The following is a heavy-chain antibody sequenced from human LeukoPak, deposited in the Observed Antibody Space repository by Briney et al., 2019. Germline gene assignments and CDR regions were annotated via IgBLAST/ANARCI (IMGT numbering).Heavy chain of an antibody. CDR3: ARPGVGTVTTSYYFDY. V-gene: IGHV3-30-3*01. Sequence: PGGSLRLSCAASGFTFSSYAMHWVRQAPGKGLEWVAVISYDGSNKYYADPVKGRFTISRDNSKNTLYLQMNSLRAEDTAVYYCARPGVGTVTTSYYFDYWGQGTLVTVSS. D-gene: IGHD4-17*01. J-gene: IGHJ4*02. CDR1: GFTFSSYA. CDR2: ISYDGSNK.